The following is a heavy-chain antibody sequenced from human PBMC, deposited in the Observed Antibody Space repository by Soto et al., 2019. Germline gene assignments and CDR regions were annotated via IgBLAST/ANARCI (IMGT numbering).Heavy chain of an antibody. CDR1: GDSMSRYY. V-gene: IGHV4-59*01. CDR2: IFYSGST. CDR3: ARAGPSYATGWFDP. Sequence: PSETLSLTCTVSGDSMSRYYWSWIRQPPGKGLEWIGSIFYSGSTNYNASLKSRLTISVDTSKNQFSLKLSSVTAADTAFYYCARAGPSYATGWFDPWGQGTLVTVSS. D-gene: IGHD2-2*01. J-gene: IGHJ5*02.